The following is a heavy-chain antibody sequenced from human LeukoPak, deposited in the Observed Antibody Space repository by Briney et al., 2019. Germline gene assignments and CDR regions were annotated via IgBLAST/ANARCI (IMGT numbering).Heavy chain of an antibody. CDR3: ASSRQRSYYGGVYFDY. CDR2: ISSSGSTI. CDR1: GFTFSDYY. Sequence: GRSLRLSCAASGFTFSDYYMSWIRQAPGKGLEWVSYISSSGSTIYYADSVKGRFTISRHNAKNSLYLQMNSLRAEDTAVYYCASSRQRSYYGGVYFDYWGQGTLVTVSS. V-gene: IGHV3-11*01. D-gene: IGHD1-26*01. J-gene: IGHJ4*02.